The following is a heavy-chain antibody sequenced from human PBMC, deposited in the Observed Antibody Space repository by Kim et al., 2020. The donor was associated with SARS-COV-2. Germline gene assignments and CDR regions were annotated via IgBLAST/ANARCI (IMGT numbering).Heavy chain of an antibody. CDR3: ARDRVLLGYYYYGMDV. CDR2: IIPIFGTA. Sequence: SVKVSCKASGGTFSSYAISWVRQAPGQGLEWMGGIIPIFGTANYAQKFQGRVTITADESTSTAYMELSSLRSEDTAVYYCARDRVLLGYYYYGMDVWGQGTTVTVSS. CDR1: GGTFSSYA. V-gene: IGHV1-69*13. J-gene: IGHJ6*02.